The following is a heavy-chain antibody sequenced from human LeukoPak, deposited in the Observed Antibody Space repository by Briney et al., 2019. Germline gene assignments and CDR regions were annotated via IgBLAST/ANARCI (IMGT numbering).Heavy chain of an antibody. CDR1: GFTFSSYA. D-gene: IGHD2-2*01. CDR3: ARDIVVVPAAYIRYGAFDI. V-gene: IGHV3-23*01. Sequence: PGGSLRLSCAASGFTFSSYAMSWVRQAPGKGLEWVSAISGSGGSTYYADSVKGRFTISRDNSKNTLYLQMNSLRAEDTAVYWCARDIVVVPAAYIRYGAFDIWGQGAMVTVSS. J-gene: IGHJ3*02. CDR2: ISGSGGST.